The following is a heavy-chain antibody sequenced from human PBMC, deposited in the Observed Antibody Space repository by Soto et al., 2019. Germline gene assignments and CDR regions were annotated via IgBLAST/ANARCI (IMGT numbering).Heavy chain of an antibody. CDR1: VGSISSGGYY. V-gene: IGHV4-31*03. CDR2: IYYSGST. CDR3: ARAAYKYYDFWSGPSHAFDI. J-gene: IGHJ3*02. Sequence: PSETLPITCPVSVGSISSGGYYWSWILQHPGKGLEWIGYIYYSGSTYYNPSLKSRVTISVDTSKNQFSLKLSSVTAADTAVYYCARAAYKYYDFWSGPSHAFDIWGQGTMVTVSS. D-gene: IGHD3-3*01.